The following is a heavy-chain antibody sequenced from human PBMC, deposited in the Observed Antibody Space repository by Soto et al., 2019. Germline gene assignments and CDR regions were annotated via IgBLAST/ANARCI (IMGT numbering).Heavy chain of an antibody. V-gene: IGHV3-30-3*01. J-gene: IGHJ4*02. Sequence: QVQLVESGGGVVQPGRSLRVSCAASGFTFSNYAMHWVRQAPGKGLEWVAVVSYDGSKQFYADSVEGRFTISRDSSKSTLYLHMDTLRDEDTAVYYCARDRVYYYDNSGYYNFDYWGQGTLVTVSP. CDR3: ARDRVYYYDNSGYYNFDY. CDR2: VSYDGSKQ. CDR1: GFTFSNYA. D-gene: IGHD3-22*01.